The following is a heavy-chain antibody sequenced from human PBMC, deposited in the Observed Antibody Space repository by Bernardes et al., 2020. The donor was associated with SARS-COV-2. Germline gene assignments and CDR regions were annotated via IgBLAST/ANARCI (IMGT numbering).Heavy chain of an antibody. Sequence: GGSLRLSCAASGFTFSRYWMHWVRQDPGKGLVWVSRTNGDGSWTNYADSVKGRFTISRDNAKNTLYLQMDMLRVEDTAIYYCATDLSGPKDYWGQGTLVTVSS. D-gene: IGHD2-8*02. CDR3: ATDLSGPKDY. CDR2: TNGDGSWT. V-gene: IGHV3-74*01. J-gene: IGHJ4*02. CDR1: GFTFSRYW.